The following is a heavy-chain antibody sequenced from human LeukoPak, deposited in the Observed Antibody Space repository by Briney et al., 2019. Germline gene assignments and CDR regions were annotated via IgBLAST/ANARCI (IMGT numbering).Heavy chain of an antibody. D-gene: IGHD5-18*01. CDR2: INPNSGGT. J-gene: IGHJ4*02. CDR1: GYTFTSYY. V-gene: IGHV1-2*04. CDR3: ARGDVDTAMVTFGY. Sequence: ASVKVSCKASGYTFTSYYMHWVRQAPGQGLEWMGWINPNSGGTNYAQKFQGWVTMTRDTSISTAYMELSRLRSDDTAVYYCARGDVDTAMVTFGYWGQGTLVTVSS.